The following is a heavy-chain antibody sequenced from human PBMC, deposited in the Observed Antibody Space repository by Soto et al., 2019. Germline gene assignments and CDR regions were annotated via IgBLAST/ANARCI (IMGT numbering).Heavy chain of an antibody. Sequence: QVQLQESGPGLVKPSQTLSLTCTVSGGSIDSSDYYWSWVRQPPGKGLEWIGYIYYSGSTYYSPSLRRRVIMSLDTSKNHFSLKLSSVTAADTAVYYCARGNGDPLYYGMDVWGQGTTVTVSS. J-gene: IGHJ6*02. V-gene: IGHV4-30-4*01. CDR3: ARGNGDPLYYGMDV. D-gene: IGHD2-8*01. CDR1: GGSIDSSDYY. CDR2: IYYSGST.